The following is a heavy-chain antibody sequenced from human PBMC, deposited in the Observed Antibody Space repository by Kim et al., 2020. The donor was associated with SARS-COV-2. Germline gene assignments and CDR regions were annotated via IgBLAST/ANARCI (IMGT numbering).Heavy chain of an antibody. CDR3: ALRTVVAGTIDY. J-gene: IGHJ4*02. D-gene: IGHD1-1*01. V-gene: IGHV3-23*01. CDR1: GIAFSSYA. Sequence: GGSLRLSCAASGIAFSSYAMSWVRQAPGKGLEWVAATSESGGSTYYADSVKGRFTVSTDKSKYKVSLQMNGLRVEDTAIYYCALRTVVAGTIDYWGQGTL. CDR2: TSESGGST.